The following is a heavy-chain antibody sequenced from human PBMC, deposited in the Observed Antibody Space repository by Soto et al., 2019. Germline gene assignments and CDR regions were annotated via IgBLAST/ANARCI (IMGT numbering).Heavy chain of an antibody. J-gene: IGHJ6*02. CDR3: ARQEKPTGQHDYGGNSHYYYGMDV. D-gene: IGHD4-17*01. V-gene: IGHV4-39*01. Sequence: PSETLSLTCTVSGGSISSSSYYWGWIRQPPGKGLEWIGSIYYSGSTYYNPSLKSRVTISVDTSKNQFSLKLSSVTAADTAVYYCARQEKPTGQHDYGGNSHYYYGMDVWGQGTTVTVSS. CDR2: IYYSGST. CDR1: GGSISSSSYY.